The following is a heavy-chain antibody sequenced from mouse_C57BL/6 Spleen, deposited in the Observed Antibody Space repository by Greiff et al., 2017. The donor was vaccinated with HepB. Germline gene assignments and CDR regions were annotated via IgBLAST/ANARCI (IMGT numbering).Heavy chain of an antibody. CDR1: GYTFTDYY. Sequence: QVQLQQSGAELVRPGASVKLSCKASGYTFTDYYINWVKQRPGQGLEWIARIYPGSGNTYYNEKFKGKATLTAEKSSSTAYMQLSSLTSEDSAVYFCARTAYYSNYVAYWGQGTLVTVSA. CDR3: ARTAYYSNYVAY. CDR2: IYPGSGNT. J-gene: IGHJ3*01. V-gene: IGHV1-76*01. D-gene: IGHD2-5*01.